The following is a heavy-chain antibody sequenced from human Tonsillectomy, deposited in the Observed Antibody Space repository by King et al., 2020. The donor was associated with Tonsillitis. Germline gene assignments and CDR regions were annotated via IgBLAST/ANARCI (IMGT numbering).Heavy chain of an antibody. Sequence: QLVQSGAEVKKPGASVKVSCQASGFFFTDYFMHWVRQAPGQGLEWMGWINPNSGGTKYAQQFQDRVTMTRDASTSTGYRELSSLRSVDTAVYYCARDIPGVTTWDGAFDIWGQGTMVTVSS. CDR3: ARDIPGVTTWDGAFDI. J-gene: IGHJ3*02. V-gene: IGHV1-2*02. D-gene: IGHD2-2*02. CDR1: GFFFTDYF. CDR2: INPNSGGT.